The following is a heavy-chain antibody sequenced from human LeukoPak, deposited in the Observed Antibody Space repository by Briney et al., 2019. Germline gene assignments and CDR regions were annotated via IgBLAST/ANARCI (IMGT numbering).Heavy chain of an antibody. CDR1: GGTFNSYG. J-gene: IGHJ4*02. Sequence: ASVKVSCKASGGTFNSYGISWVRQAPGQGLEWMGGIIPIFGTANYAQKFQGRVTITADESTSTAYMELSSLISEDTAVYYCAREGYYYDSSGYYVRNAYFDYWGQGTLVTVSS. D-gene: IGHD3-22*01. V-gene: IGHV1-69*13. CDR3: AREGYYYDSSGYYVRNAYFDY. CDR2: IIPIFGTA.